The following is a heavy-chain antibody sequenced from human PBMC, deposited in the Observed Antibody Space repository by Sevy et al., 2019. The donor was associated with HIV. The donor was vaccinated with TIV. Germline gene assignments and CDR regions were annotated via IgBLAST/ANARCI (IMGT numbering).Heavy chain of an antibody. V-gene: IGHV4-30-4*01. D-gene: IGHD3-10*01. CDR2: IYYSGST. Sequence: LSLTCTVSGGSISSGDYYWSWIRQPPGKGLEWIGYIYYSGSTYYNPSLKSRVTISVDTSKNQFSLKLSSVTAADTAVYYCARDTMVRGVIMMGPYYYGMDVWGQGTTVTVSS. J-gene: IGHJ6*02. CDR1: GGSISSGDYY. CDR3: ARDTMVRGVIMMGPYYYGMDV.